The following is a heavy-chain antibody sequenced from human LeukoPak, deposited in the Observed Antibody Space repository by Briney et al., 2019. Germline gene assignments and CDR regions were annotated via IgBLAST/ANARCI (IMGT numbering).Heavy chain of an antibody. CDR3: AREWRWLQLCYFDY. Sequence: GGSLRLSCAASGFTFSSYSMNWVRQAPGKGLEWVSSISSSSSYIYYADSVKGRFTISRDNAKNSLYLQMNSLRAEDTAVYYCAREWRWLQLCYFDYWGQGTPVTVSS. CDR2: ISSSSSYI. J-gene: IGHJ4*02. CDR1: GFTFSSYS. D-gene: IGHD5-12*01. V-gene: IGHV3-21*01.